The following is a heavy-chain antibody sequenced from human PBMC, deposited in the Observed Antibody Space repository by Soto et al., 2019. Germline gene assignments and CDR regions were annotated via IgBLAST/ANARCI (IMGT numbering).Heavy chain of an antibody. CDR2: ISGSGGST. CDR3: AKETQYYYYYGMDV. J-gene: IGHJ6*02. V-gene: IGHV3-23*01. CDR1: GSTFSSYA. Sequence: GGSLNPSCAASGSTFSSYAMSWVRQPPGKGLEWVSAISGSGGSTYYADSVKGRFTISRDNSKNTLYLQMNSLRAEDTAVYYCAKETQYYYYYGMDVWGQGTTVTVSS.